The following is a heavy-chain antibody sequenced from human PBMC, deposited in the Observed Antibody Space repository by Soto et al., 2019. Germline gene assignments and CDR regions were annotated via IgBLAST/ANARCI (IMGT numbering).Heavy chain of an antibody. CDR2: VYYDGST. CDR3: VSYDRQSGRYSLDY. V-gene: IGHV4-59*01. J-gene: IGHJ4*02. D-gene: IGHD3-10*01. CDR1: GDSISYYY. Sequence: SETLSLTCTVSGDSISYYYWSWIRQPPGKGLEWIGYVYYDGSTKYNPSLESRVTMSIDKSKNQFSLKLSSVIAADTAVYYCVSYDRQSGRYSLDYWGQGTLVTVSS.